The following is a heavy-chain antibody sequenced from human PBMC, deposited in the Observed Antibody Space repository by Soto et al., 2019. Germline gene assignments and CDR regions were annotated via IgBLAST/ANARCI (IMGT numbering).Heavy chain of an antibody. Sequence: GASVKVSCKASGGTFSSYAISWVRQAPGQGLEWMGGIIPIFGTANYAQKFQGRVTITADESTSTAYMELSSLRSEDTAVYYCATPRIAARPGVGFDYWGQGTLVTVSS. CDR2: IIPIFGTA. CDR1: GGTFSSYA. V-gene: IGHV1-69*13. CDR3: ATPRIAARPGVGFDY. D-gene: IGHD6-6*01. J-gene: IGHJ4*02.